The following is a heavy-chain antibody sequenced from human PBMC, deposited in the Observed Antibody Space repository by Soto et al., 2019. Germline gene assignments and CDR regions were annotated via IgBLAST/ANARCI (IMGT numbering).Heavy chain of an antibody. J-gene: IGHJ6*02. CDR2: IIPIFGTA. V-gene: IGHV1-69*13. CDR3: ARSGHYYSSGSYYTAGYYGMDV. Sequence: ASVKVSCKASGGTFSSYAISWVRQAPGQGLEWMGGIIPIFGTANYAQKFQGRVTITADESTSTAYMEMSSLRSEDTAVYYCARSGHYYSSGSYYTAGYYGMDVWGQGTTVTVSS. CDR1: GGTFSSYA. D-gene: IGHD3-10*01.